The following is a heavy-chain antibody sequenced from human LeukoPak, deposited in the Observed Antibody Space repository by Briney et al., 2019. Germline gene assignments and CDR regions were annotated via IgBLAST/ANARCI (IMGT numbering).Heavy chain of an antibody. Sequence: GESLKISCKGSGYSFTTYWIAWVRQMPGKGLEWMGIIYPGDSDTRYSPSFQGQVTISADKSISTAFLQWSSLKASDTAMYYCARQQVAYYYYYGMDVWGKGTTVTVSS. CDR3: ARQQVAYYYYYGMDV. D-gene: IGHD2-15*01. CDR2: IYPGDSDT. CDR1: GYSFTTYW. J-gene: IGHJ6*04. V-gene: IGHV5-51*01.